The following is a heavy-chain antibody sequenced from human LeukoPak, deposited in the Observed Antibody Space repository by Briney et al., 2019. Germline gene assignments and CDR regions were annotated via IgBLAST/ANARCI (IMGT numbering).Heavy chain of an antibody. CDR1: GYTFTSYG. J-gene: IGHJ4*02. D-gene: IGHD4-23*01. V-gene: IGHV1-69*13. CDR2: ITPIFGAA. CDR3: ARNSRVASTSGLNY. Sequence: SVKVSCKASGYTFTSYGISWVRQAPGQGLEWMGEITPIFGAANYAQTFQGKVTITADESTSTVFMELSSLRSDDTAFYYCARNSRVASTSGLNYWGQGTLVTVSS.